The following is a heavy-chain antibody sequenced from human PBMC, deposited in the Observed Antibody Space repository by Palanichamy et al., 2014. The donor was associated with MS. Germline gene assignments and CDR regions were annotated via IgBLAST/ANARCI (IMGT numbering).Heavy chain of an antibody. CDR3: ARDLDY. CDR2: INAGNGNT. J-gene: IGHJ4*02. V-gene: IGHV1-3*01. Sequence: GQSLEWMGWINAGNGNTKYSQKFQGGVTITRDTSARTAYMELNSLISEDTAVYYCARDLDYWGQGTLVTVSS.